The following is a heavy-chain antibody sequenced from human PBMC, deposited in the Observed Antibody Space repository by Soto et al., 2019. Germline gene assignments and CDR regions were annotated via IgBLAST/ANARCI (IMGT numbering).Heavy chain of an antibody. CDR2: IDASSTHI. CDR3: VRQQYDFLVDP. V-gene: IGHV3-21*01. CDR1: GFTFSSFE. D-gene: IGHD3-16*01. Sequence: PGGSLRLSCVASGFTFSSFEMNWIRQAPGKGPEWVSSIDASSTHIYYADSVKGRFTISRDNGKSSLYLQMDSLRAEDTALYYCVRQQYDFLVDPWGQGTLVTSPQ. J-gene: IGHJ5*02.